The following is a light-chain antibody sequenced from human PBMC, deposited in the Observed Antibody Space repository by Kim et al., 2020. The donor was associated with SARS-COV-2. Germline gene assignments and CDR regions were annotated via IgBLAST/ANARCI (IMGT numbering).Light chain of an antibody. V-gene: IGLV3-21*04. CDR1: NIGSKS. CDR2: YDS. J-gene: IGLJ2*01. CDR3: QVWDSSSDHVV. Sequence: PGKTDRSTCGGNNIGSKSVHWYQRKPGPAPVLVIYYDSDRPSGIPERFSGSNSGNTATLTSSRVEAGDEADYYCQVWDSSSDHVVFGGGTKLTVL.